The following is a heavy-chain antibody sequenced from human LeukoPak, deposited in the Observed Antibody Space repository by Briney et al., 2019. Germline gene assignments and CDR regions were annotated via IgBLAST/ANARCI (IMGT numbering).Heavy chain of an antibody. J-gene: IGHJ5*02. D-gene: IGHD3-22*01. V-gene: IGHV4-34*01. CDR3: ARGVRYYYDSSGYFFNLHNWFDP. CDR2: INHSGST. CDR1: GGSFSGYY. Sequence: SETLSLTCAVYGGSFSGYYWSWIRQPPGKGLEWIGEINHSGSTNYNPSLKSRVTISVDTSKNRFSLKLSSVTAADTAVYYCARGVRYYYDSSGYFFNLHNWFDPWGQGTLVTVSS.